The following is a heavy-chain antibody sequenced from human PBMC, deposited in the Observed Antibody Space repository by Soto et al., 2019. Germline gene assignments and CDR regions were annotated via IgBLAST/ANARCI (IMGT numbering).Heavy chain of an antibody. CDR1: GYTFTSYA. Sequence: QVQLVQSGAEVKKPGASVKVSCKASGYTFTSYAMHWVRQAPGQRLEWMGWINAGNGNTKYPQKFQGRVTITRDTSASTAYMELSSLRSEDTAVYYCARSGLELRSNWFDPWGQGTLVTVSS. V-gene: IGHV1-3*01. J-gene: IGHJ5*02. CDR3: ARSGLELRSNWFDP. D-gene: IGHD1-7*01. CDR2: INAGNGNT.